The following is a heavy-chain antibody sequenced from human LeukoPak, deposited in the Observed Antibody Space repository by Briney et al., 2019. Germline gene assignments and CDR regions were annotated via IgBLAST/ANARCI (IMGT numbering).Heavy chain of an antibody. CDR3: ARRYCSGGSCYHIDY. CDR2: IYSGGST. J-gene: IGHJ4*02. Sequence: GGSLRPSCAASGFTVSSNYMSWVRQAPGKGLEWVSVIYSGGSTYYADSVKGRFTISRDNSKNTLYLQMNSLRAEDTAVYYCARRYCSGGSCYHIDYWGQGTLVTVSS. V-gene: IGHV3-53*01. D-gene: IGHD2-15*01. CDR1: GFTVSSNY.